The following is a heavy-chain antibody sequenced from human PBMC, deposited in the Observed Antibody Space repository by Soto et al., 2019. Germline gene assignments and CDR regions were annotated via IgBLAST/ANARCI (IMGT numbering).Heavy chain of an antibody. CDR3: TLAVAGIDPLYYYYYGMDV. Sequence: PGGSLRLSCAASGFTFSNAWMNWVRQAPGKGLEWVGRIKSKTDGGTTDYAAPVKGRFTISRDDSKNTLYLQMNSLKTEDTAVYYCTLAVAGIDPLYYYYYGMDVWGQGTTVTVSS. CDR2: IKSKTDGGTT. D-gene: IGHD6-19*01. V-gene: IGHV3-15*07. CDR1: GFTFSNAW. J-gene: IGHJ6*02.